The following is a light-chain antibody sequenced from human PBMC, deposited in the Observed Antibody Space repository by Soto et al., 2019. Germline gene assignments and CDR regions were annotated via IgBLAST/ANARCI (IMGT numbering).Light chain of an antibody. CDR3: CAYADTDTLI. CDR1: SSDVGYSNY. J-gene: IGLJ2*01. CDR2: VAT. Sequence: QSALTQPASVSGSPGQSITISCTGTSSDVGYSNYVSWYQQLPGKVPKLMIYVATQRPSGVSNRFSGSKSGNTASLTISGLQAEDEADYYCCAYADTDTLIFGGGTKLTVL. V-gene: IGLV2-23*01.